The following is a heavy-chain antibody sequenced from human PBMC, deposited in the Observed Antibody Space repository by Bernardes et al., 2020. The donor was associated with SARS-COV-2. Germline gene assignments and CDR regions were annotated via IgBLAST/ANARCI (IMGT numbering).Heavy chain of an antibody. Sequence: GGSLRLSCVASGFTVSSNYMSWVRQAPGKGLEWVSVIYIGGTKYYADSVQGRFTIPRDNYQNTLYLQMNSLRSEDTAVYYCVRENPLWFGELLASGIDNWGQGTLVTVSS. J-gene: IGHJ4*02. V-gene: IGHV3-66*02. D-gene: IGHD3-10*01. CDR1: GFTVSSNY. CDR3: VRENPLWFGELLASGIDN. CDR2: IYIGGTK.